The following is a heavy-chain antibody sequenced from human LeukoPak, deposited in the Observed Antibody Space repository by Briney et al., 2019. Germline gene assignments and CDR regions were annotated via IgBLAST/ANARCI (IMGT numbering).Heavy chain of an antibody. CDR1: GFTSSSYA. Sequence: PGGSLRLSCAASGFTSSSYAMSWVRQAPGKGLEWVSAISGSGGSTYYADSVKGRFTISRDNSKNTLYLQMNSLRAEDTAVYYCAKSYYYYDSSGYYDYWGQGTLVTVSS. V-gene: IGHV3-23*01. CDR3: AKSYYYYDSSGYYDY. J-gene: IGHJ4*02. CDR2: ISGSGGST. D-gene: IGHD3-22*01.